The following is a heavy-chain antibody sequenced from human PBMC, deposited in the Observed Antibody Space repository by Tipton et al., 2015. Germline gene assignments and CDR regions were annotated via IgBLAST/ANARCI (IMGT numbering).Heavy chain of an antibody. Sequence: SLRLSCAASGFTFSDYYVSWIRQAPGKGLEWVSYIDTRGRSIYYADSVKGRFTISRDNGKKLLYLQMNSLRADDTAVYYCARGHYGLDVWGLGTTVTVSS. CDR2: IDTRGRSI. J-gene: IGHJ6*02. V-gene: IGHV3-11*01. CDR1: GFTFSDYY. CDR3: ARGHYGLDV.